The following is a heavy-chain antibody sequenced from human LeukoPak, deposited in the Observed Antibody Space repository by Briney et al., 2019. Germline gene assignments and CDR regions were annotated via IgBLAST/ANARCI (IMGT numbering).Heavy chain of an antibody. Sequence: SETLSLTCTVSGVSISSGGYAWSWIRQPPGKGLEWIGYIYDSGSTHYNPSLKSRVTISVDRSENQFSLKLSSVTAADTAVYYCARYGGSGTYYFDYWGQGTLVTVSS. CDR2: IYDSGST. D-gene: IGHD3-10*01. J-gene: IGHJ4*02. V-gene: IGHV4-30-2*01. CDR1: GVSISSGGYA. CDR3: ARYGGSGTYYFDY.